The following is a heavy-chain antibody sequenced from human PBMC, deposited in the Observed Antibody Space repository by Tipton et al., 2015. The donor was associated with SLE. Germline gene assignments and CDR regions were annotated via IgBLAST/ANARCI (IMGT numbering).Heavy chain of an antibody. CDR2: IRSKAYGGTT. D-gene: IGHD3-10*01. CDR3: ARAPSGPIQDVPVDLDY. Sequence: SLRLSCTASGFTFGDYAMSWVRQAPGKGLEWVGFIRSKAYGGTTEYAASVKGRFTISRDDSKSIAYLQMNSLRAEDTAVYYCARAPSGPIQDVPVDLDYWGQGTLVTVSS. CDR1: GFTFGDYA. V-gene: IGHV3-49*04. J-gene: IGHJ4*02.